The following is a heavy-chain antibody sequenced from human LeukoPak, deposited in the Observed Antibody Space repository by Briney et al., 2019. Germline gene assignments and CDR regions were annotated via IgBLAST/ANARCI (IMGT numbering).Heavy chain of an antibody. CDR2: IYPGDSDT. D-gene: IGHD6-13*01. J-gene: IGHJ4*02. CDR3: AISAEQQLVRVGFDY. Sequence: GESLKISCKGSGYSFTSYWIGWVRQTPGKGLEWMGIIYPGDSDTRYSPSFQGQVTISADKSISTAYLQWSSLKASDTAMYYCAISAEQQLVRVGFDYWGQGTLVTVSS. CDR1: GYSFTSYW. V-gene: IGHV5-51*01.